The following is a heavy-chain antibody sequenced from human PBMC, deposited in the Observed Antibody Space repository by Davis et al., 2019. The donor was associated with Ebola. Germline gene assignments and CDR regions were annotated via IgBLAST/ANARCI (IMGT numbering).Heavy chain of an antibody. Sequence: GSLRLSCTVSGASMNNYYWSWVRQPPGKGLEWIGYRYHTGKTNYSPSLKSRVSIFLDMSKNQFSLKLNSVTAADTAVYYCAGFDSGYGYDYFAHWGQGTLVPVSS. CDR2: RYHTGKT. V-gene: IGHV4-59*01. J-gene: IGHJ4*02. CDR3: AGFDSGYGYDYFAH. CDR1: GASMNNYY. D-gene: IGHD5-18*01.